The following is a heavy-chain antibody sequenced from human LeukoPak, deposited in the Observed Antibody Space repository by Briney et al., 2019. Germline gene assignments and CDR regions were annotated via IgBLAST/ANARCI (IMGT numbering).Heavy chain of an antibody. J-gene: IGHJ4*02. Sequence: SETLSLTCAVYGGSFSGYYWSWLRHPPGKGLEWVGEMNHSESTNYNQSLKSRVTISVDTSKNQFSLKLSSVTAADTAVYYCARGRGWLVFPYWGQGTLVTVSS. CDR3: ARGRGWLVFPY. V-gene: IGHV4-34*01. D-gene: IGHD6-19*01. CDR2: MNHSEST. CDR1: GGSFSGYY.